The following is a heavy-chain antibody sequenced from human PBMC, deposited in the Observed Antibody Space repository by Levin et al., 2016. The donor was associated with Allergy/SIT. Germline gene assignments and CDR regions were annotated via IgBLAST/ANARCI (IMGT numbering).Heavy chain of an antibody. D-gene: IGHD3-16*01. CDR1: GGSISSYY. CDR2: LYYNFLRST. Sequence: SEILSLTCTVSGGSISSYYWSWIRQPPGKALEWIGYLYYNFLRSTSYNPALKDRVTISVDTSKNQVSLELTSVGAADTAMYYCARGGGYFDYWGQGILVTVSS. V-gene: IGHV4-59*01. CDR3: ARGGGYFDY. J-gene: IGHJ4*02.